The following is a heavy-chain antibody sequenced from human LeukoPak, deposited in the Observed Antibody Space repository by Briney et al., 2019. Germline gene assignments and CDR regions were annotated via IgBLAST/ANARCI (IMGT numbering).Heavy chain of an antibody. CDR1: GFTFSSYG. D-gene: IGHD1-1*01. J-gene: IGHJ4*02. V-gene: IGHV3-30*02. CDR3: AKGSVYWNDADY. CDR2: IWYDGSNK. Sequence: PGGSLRLSCAASGFTFSSYGMHWVRQAPGKGLEWVAVIWYDGSNKYYADSVKGRFTISRDNSKNTLYLQMNSLRAEDTAVYYCAKGSVYWNDADYWGQGTLVTVSS.